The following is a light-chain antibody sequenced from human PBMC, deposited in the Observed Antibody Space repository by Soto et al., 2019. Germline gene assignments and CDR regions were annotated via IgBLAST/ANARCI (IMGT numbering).Light chain of an antibody. CDR2: GVT. CDR3: CSYAGNFYV. V-gene: IGLV2-11*01. J-gene: IGLJ1*01. CDR1: SSDVGGYNF. Sequence: QSALTQPRSVSGSPGQSVTFSCTGTSSDVGGYNFVSWYQQHPGKAPTLMIYGVTKRPSGVPDRFSGSKSGNTASLTISGLQAEDEADYYGCSYAGNFYVFGTGTKVTVL.